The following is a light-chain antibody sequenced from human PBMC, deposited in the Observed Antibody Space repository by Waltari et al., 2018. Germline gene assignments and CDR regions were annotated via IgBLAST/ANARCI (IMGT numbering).Light chain of an antibody. CDR1: SSNIGNNY. V-gene: IGLV1-51*02. J-gene: IGLJ7*01. CDR2: ENT. Sequence: QSVLTQPPSVSAAPGQRVSISCSGGSSNIGNNYVSWYRQFQGTAPKLLIYENTERPSGIPGRYSGCKSGTSATLDITGLQAGDEADYYCGTWDSSLSGAVFGGGTHLTVL. CDR3: GTWDSSLSGAV.